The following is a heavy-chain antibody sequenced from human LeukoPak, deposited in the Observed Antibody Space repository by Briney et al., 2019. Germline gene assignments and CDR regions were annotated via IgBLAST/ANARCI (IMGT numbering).Heavy chain of an antibody. J-gene: IGHJ4*02. D-gene: IGHD1-26*01. Sequence: PGGSLRLSCAASGLTVSSTYMSWVRQTPGKGLEWVSVIYSGGSTYYADSVKGRFTISRDNSKNTLYLQMNSLRAEDTAVYYCARDLLKWYFDYWGQGTLVTVSS. CDR1: GLTVSSTY. CDR2: IYSGGST. CDR3: ARDLLKWYFDY. V-gene: IGHV3-66*01.